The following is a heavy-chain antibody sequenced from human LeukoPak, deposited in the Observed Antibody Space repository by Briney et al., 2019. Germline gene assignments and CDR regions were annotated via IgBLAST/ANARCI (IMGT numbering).Heavy chain of an antibody. J-gene: IGHJ4*02. CDR2: ISSSSSYI. CDR3: ARTHQGVTKDFDY. CDR1: GFTLSAYS. V-gene: IGHV3-21*01. Sequence: PGGSLRLSCAASGFTLSAYSMNWVRQAPGKGLEWVSSISSSSSYIYYADSLKGRFTISRDNAKNSLYLQMNSLRAEDTAVYYCARTHQGVTKDFDYWGQGTLVTVSS. D-gene: IGHD4-17*01.